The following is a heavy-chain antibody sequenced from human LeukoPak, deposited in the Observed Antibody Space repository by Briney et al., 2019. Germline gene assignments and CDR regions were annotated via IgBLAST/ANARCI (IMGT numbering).Heavy chain of an antibody. V-gene: IGHV3-53*01. CDR2: IYSGGST. Sequence: GGSLRLSCAASGFTVSSNYMSWVRQAPGKGLEWVSVIYSGGSTYYADSVKGRFTISRDNSKNTLHLQMNSLRAEDTAVYYCARMPDYYGSGSYFKWGQGTLVTVSS. D-gene: IGHD3-10*01. CDR1: GFTVSSNY. CDR3: ARMPDYYGSGSYFK. J-gene: IGHJ4*02.